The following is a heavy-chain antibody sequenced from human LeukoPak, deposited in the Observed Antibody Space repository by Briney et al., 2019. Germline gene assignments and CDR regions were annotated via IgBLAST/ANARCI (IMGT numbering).Heavy chain of an antibody. CDR2: ISSSGSTI. D-gene: IGHD3-10*02. J-gene: IGHJ6*04. Sequence: GGSLRLSCAASGFTLSSYEMNWVRQAPGEWLEWVSYISSSGSTIYYADSVKGRFTISRDNAKNSLYLQMNSLRAEDTAVYYCAELGMIGGVWGKGTTVTISS. CDR1: GFTLSSYE. V-gene: IGHV3-48*03. CDR3: AELGMIGGV.